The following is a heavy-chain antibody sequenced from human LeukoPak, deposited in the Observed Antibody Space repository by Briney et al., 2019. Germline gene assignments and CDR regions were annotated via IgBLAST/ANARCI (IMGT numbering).Heavy chain of an antibody. CDR3: ARGAEDTAWGYFDY. Sequence: PSQTLSLTCTVSGGSISGGGYYWRWIRQHPGKGLEWIGYIYYSGSTYYNPSLKSRVTISVDTSKNQFSLKLSSVTAADTAVYYCARGAEDTAWGYFDYWGQGTLVTVSS. CDR1: GGSISGGGYY. CDR2: IYYSGST. D-gene: IGHD5-18*01. J-gene: IGHJ4*02. V-gene: IGHV4-31*03.